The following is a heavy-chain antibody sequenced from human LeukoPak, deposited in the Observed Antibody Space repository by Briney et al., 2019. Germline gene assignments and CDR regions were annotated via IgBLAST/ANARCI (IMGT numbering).Heavy chain of an antibody. D-gene: IGHD6-13*01. CDR3: ARANRRAAAGTEPVAGYYGMDV. Sequence: SETLSLTCAVYGGSFSGYYWSWIRQPPGKGLEWIGEVNHSGSTNYNPSLKSRVTISVDTSKNQFSLKLSSVTAADTAVYYCARANRRAAAGTEPVAGYYGMDVWGQGTTVTVSS. CDR2: VNHSGST. J-gene: IGHJ6*02. CDR1: GGSFSGYY. V-gene: IGHV4-34*01.